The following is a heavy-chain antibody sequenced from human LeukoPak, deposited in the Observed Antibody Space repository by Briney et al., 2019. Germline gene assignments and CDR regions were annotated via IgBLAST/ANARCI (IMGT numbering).Heavy chain of an antibody. D-gene: IGHD4-23*01. V-gene: IGHV4-30-2*01. CDR1: GGSIMVAAYS. Sequence: PSETLSLTCTVSGGSIMVAAYSWSWIRQPPGKGLEWIGYIYYSGRTYYNLSLKSRVTISLDRSKNQFSLKLSSVTAADTAVYFCARGYGDNSGAFDIWGQGTLVTVSS. J-gene: IGHJ3*02. CDR3: ARGYGDNSGAFDI. CDR2: IYYSGRT.